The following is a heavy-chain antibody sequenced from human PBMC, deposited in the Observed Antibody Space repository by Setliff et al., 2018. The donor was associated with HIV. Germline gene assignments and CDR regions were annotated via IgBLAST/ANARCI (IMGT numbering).Heavy chain of an antibody. CDR3: ARDGNGGNDY. J-gene: IGHJ4*02. Sequence: SLRLSCAASGFTFSTYWMIWVRQAPGKGLAWVSYISSSGSTIYYADSVKGRFTISRDNAKNSLYLQMNSLRAEDTAVYYCARDGNGGNDYWGQGTLVTVSS. CDR1: GFTFSTYW. V-gene: IGHV3-48*04. CDR2: ISSSGSTI. D-gene: IGHD4-17*01.